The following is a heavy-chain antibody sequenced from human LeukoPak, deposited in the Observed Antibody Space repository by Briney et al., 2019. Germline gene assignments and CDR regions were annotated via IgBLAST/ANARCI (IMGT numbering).Heavy chain of an antibody. V-gene: IGHV1-8*01. J-gene: IGHJ6*02. D-gene: IGHD3-9*01. CDR2: MNPNRGNT. Sequence: ASVPVSCKDSGYTFPSHDINWVRLATGPGREWMGWMNPNRGNTGYAQNFQGRVTMTRNTSISTAYMELSSLRSEDTAVYYCARGEELRYFDWLPLYYYYGMDVWGQGTTVTVSS. CDR1: GYTFPSHD. CDR3: ARGEELRYFDWLPLYYYYGMDV.